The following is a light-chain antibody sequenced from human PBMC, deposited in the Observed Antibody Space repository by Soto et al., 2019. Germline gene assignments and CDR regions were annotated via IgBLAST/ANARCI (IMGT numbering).Light chain of an antibody. J-gene: IGKJ4*01. V-gene: IGKV3-20*01. CDR1: QSVSSSY. Sequence: EIVLTQSPGTLSLSPGERATLSCRASQSVSSSYLAWYQQKPGQAPRLLIYGASSRATGIPERFSGSGSGTDFTLTLSRLEPEDFAVYYCQQYGSSPLLTFGGGTKVEIK. CDR2: GAS. CDR3: QQYGSSPLLT.